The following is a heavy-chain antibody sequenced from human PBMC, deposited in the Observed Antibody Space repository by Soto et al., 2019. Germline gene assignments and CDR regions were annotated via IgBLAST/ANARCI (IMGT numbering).Heavy chain of an antibody. J-gene: IGHJ6*03. Sequence: QVQLVQSGAEVKKPGSSVKVSCKASGGTFSSYTISWVRQAPGQGLEWMGRIIPILGIANYAQKFQGRVTITADKSTSTAYMELSSLRSEDTAVYYCARDRQSDYYYYYMDVWGKGTTVTVSS. CDR3: ARDRQSDYYYYYMDV. V-gene: IGHV1-69*08. CDR1: GGTFSSYT. D-gene: IGHD6-19*01. CDR2: IIPILGIA.